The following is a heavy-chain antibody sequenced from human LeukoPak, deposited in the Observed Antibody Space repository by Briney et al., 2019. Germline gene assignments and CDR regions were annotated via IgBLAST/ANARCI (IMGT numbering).Heavy chain of an antibody. D-gene: IGHD3-22*01. CDR3: AISADSSGYNAFDI. Sequence: GGSLRLSCAASGFTFSDYYMSWIRQAPGKGLEWVSYISSSGSTIYYADSVKGRFTISRDNAKNSLYLQMNSLRAEDTAVYYGAISADSSGYNAFDIWGQGTMVTVSS. V-gene: IGHV3-11*04. CDR2: ISSSGSTI. CDR1: GFTFSDYY. J-gene: IGHJ3*02.